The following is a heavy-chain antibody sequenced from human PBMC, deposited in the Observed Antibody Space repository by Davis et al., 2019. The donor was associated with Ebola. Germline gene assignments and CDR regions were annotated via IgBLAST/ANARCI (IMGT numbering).Heavy chain of an antibody. D-gene: IGHD2-21*02. V-gene: IGHV1-8*01. CDR2: MNAYSGNK. J-gene: IGHJ4*02. Sequence: ASVKVSCKASGYIFSNYDINWVRQASGQGLEWMGWMNAYSGNKGYVEKFKGRVTMTRNPPINTAYMELRSLTIDDTAVYYCARGYSPKCRSGDCVNDFWGQGTLVTVSS. CDR3: ARGYSPKCRSGDCVNDF. CDR1: GYIFSNYD.